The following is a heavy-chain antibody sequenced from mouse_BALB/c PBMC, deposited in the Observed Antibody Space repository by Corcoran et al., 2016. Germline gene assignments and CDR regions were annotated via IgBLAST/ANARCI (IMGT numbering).Heavy chain of an antibody. V-gene: IGHV1S136*01. Sequence: EVQLQQSGPELVKPGASVKMSCKASGYTFTSYVMHWVKQKPGQGLEWIGYINPYNDGTKYNEKFKGKATLTSDKSSSTADMELSSLTSEDSAVYYCARQGYGSSYWYFDVWGAGTTVTVSS. CDR3: ARQGYGSSYWYFDV. J-gene: IGHJ1*01. CDR2: INPYNDGT. CDR1: GYTFTSYV. D-gene: IGHD1-1*01.